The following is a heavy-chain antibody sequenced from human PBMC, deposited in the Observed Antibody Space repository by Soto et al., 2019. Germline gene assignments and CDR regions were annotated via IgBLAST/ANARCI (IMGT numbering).Heavy chain of an antibody. J-gene: IGHJ6*02. CDR2: IWYDGNIE. V-gene: IGHV3-33*01. D-gene: IGHD2-2*01. Sequence: PGGSLRLSCAASGFTFSSYGMHWVRQAPGKGLEWVAVIWYDGNIEYYADSVKGRFTISRDNSKNTLYLQMSSLRVEDTAVYYCARDESYCSSTSCYVYSYYAMDVWGQGTTVTVSS. CDR1: GFTFSSYG. CDR3: ARDESYCSSTSCYVYSYYAMDV.